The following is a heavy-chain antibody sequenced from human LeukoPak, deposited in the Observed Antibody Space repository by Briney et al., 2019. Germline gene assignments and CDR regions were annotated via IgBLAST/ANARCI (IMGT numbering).Heavy chain of an antibody. CDR3: AREIFYYDSSGYDY. D-gene: IGHD3-22*01. J-gene: IGHJ4*02. CDR2: INPNSGGT. CDR1: GYTFTGYY. V-gene: IGHV1-2*02. Sequence: ASVKVSCKASGYTFTGYYIHWVRQAPGQGLEWMGWINPNSGGTNYAQKFQGRVTMTRDTAISTAYMELSRLKSDDTAVYYCAREIFYYDSSGYDYWGQGTLVTVSS.